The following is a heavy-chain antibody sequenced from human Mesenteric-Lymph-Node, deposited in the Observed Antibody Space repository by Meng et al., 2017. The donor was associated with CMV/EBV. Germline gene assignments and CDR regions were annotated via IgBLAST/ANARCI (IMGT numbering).Heavy chain of an antibody. V-gene: IGHV5-51*01. CDR1: GYSFTSYW. D-gene: IGHD3-10*01. CDR2: IYPGDSDT. Sequence: TGSGYSFTSYWIGWVRPMPGKGLEWMGIIYPGDSDTRYSPSFQGQVTISADKSISTAYLQWSSLKASDTAMYYCARLFKGSRWYFDLWGRGTLVTVSS. J-gene: IGHJ2*01. CDR3: ARLFKGSRWYFDL.